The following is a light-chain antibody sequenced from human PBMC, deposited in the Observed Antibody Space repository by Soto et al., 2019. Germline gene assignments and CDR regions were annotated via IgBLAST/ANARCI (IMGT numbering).Light chain of an antibody. CDR2: GAS. J-gene: IGKJ1*01. CDR1: QSVSSN. CDR3: QQYNNWSRT. Sequence: EMVMTRSPATLSVSPGERATLSCRASQSVSSNLAWYQQKPGQAPRLLIYGASTSATGIPARFSGSGSGTEFTLTISSLQSEDFAVYYCQQYNNWSRTVGQGTKVEIK. V-gene: IGKV3-15*01.